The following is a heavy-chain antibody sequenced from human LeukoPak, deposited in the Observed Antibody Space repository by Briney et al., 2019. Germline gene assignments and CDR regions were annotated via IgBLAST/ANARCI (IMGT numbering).Heavy chain of an antibody. Sequence: HPGGSLRLSCAASGFTFSSYGMHWVRQAPGKGLEWVAVISYDGSNKYYADSVKGRFTISRDNSKNTLYLQMNSLRAEDTAVYYCARDRSPITIFGVVWWEMGAFDIWGQGTMVTVSS. CDR3: ARDRSPITIFGVVWWEMGAFDI. J-gene: IGHJ3*02. CDR1: GFTFSSYG. V-gene: IGHV3-30*03. D-gene: IGHD3-3*01. CDR2: ISYDGSNK.